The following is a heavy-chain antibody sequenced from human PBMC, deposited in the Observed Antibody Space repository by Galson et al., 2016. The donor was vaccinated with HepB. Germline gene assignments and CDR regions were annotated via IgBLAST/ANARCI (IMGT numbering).Heavy chain of an antibody. J-gene: IGHJ4*02. CDR2: IIPIFGTA. V-gene: IGHV1-69*13. Sequence: SVKVSCKASGGVFSSYGINWVRQAPGQGLEWMGGIIPIFGTAYYAQKFQGRVTITADEATTTAYMELSSLTFEDTAVYYCARAQPVTSINFFDYWGQGTLVTVSS. CDR1: GGVFSSYG. D-gene: IGHD2-21*02. CDR3: ARAQPVTSINFFDY.